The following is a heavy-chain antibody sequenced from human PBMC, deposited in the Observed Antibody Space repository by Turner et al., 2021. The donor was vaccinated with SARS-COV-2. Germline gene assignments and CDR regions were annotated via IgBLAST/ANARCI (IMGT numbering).Heavy chain of an antibody. CDR2: MYTSGST. CDR1: GDSISGYY. D-gene: IGHD3-9*01. J-gene: IGHJ4*02. Sequence: QVQLQESGPGLVKPSQTLSLTCTVSGDSISGYYWSWIRQPAGKGLEWIGRMYTSGSTNYHPSLKSRGTMSLDSSQNQFYLKLNSVTAADTAMYYCARSGTGRYFDWLLLIYYWGQGTLVTVSS. V-gene: IGHV4-4*07. CDR3: ARSGTGRYFDWLLLIYY.